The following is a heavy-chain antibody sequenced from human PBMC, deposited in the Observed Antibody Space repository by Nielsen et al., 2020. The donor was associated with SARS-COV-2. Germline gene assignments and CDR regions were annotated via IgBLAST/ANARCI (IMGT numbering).Heavy chain of an antibody. CDR3: ARERGPYEYGLDV. D-gene: IGHD3-22*01. CDR2: INPSSGRT. J-gene: IGHJ6*02. V-gene: IGHV1-46*01. Sequence: ASVQVSCKASGYTFTDYYMHWVRQALGQGLEWMGIINPSSGRTTYAEKFQGRVTMTRDTSTSTVYMELTSLRSEDTAVYYCARERGPYEYGLDVWGQGTTVTVSS. CDR1: GYTFTDYY.